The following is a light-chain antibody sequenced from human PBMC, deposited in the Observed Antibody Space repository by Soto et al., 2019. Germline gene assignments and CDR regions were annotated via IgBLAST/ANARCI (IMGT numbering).Light chain of an antibody. J-gene: IGKJ2*01. V-gene: IGKV1-39*01. Sequence: DIQMTQSPSSLSASVGDRVTITCRASQSISTYLSWYQQRPGIAPKLLVSSASRLQSGVSSRFSGSGSGTDFTLSISSLQPEDFATYYCQQSYSTPYTFGRGTKLEIE. CDR1: QSISTY. CDR3: QQSYSTPYT. CDR2: SAS.